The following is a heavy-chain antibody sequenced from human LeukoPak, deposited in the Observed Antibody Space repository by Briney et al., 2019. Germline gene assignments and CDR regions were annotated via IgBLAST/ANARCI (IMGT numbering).Heavy chain of an antibody. CDR2: MNPNSGNT. V-gene: IGHV1-8*01. Sequence: ASVKVSCKASGYTFTSYDINWVRQATGQGLEWMGWMNPNSGNTGYPQKFQGRVTMTRNTAISTAYMELSSLRSEDTAVYYCARAYRLSGSYSYGGYWGQGTLVTVSS. D-gene: IGHD1-26*01. CDR3: ARAYRLSGSYSYGGY. J-gene: IGHJ4*02. CDR1: GYTFTSYD.